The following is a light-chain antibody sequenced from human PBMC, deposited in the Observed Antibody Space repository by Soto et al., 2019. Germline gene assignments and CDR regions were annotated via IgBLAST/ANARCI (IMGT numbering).Light chain of an antibody. J-gene: IGKJ2*01. CDR3: QQTYSTLGT. V-gene: IGKV1-39*01. Sequence: DIQMTQSPSSLSASIGDRVTITCRAGQSIRTYLNWYQQKPGKAPTLLIYAASRLQSGVPSRFSGSGSGTDFTLTIMSLQPEDFATYHCQQTYSTLGTFGQGTKLEIK. CDR2: AAS. CDR1: QSIRTY.